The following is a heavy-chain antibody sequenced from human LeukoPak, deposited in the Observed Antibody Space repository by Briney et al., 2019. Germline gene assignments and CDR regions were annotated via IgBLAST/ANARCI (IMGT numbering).Heavy chain of an antibody. D-gene: IGHD3-16*01. CDR3: AKATGGVIYDKDVFDM. J-gene: IGHJ3*02. CDR2: ISGSGGST. CDR1: GFTFSSYG. Sequence: GGSLRLSCAASGFTFSSYGMSWVRQAPGKGLEWVSAISGSGGSTYYADSVKGRFTISRDNSKNTLYLQMNSLRAEDTAVYYCAKATGGVIYDKDVFDMWGQGTMVTVSS. V-gene: IGHV3-23*01.